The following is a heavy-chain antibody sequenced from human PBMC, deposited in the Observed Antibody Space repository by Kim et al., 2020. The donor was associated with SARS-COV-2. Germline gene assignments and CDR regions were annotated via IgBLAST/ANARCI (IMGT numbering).Heavy chain of an antibody. CDR2: IYTGATT. CDR1: GFIVSNTY. J-gene: IGHJ6*02. V-gene: IGHV3-53*01. Sequence: GGSLRLSCAPSGFIVSNTYLSWVRQAPGKGLEWVSVIYTGATTYYADSVKGRFTISRDNSRNTVYLQMNSLRADDTAVYYCARLGSVTANYYYGMDVWSQGTTVTVSS. CDR3: ARLGSVTANYYYGMDV. D-gene: IGHD2-21*02.